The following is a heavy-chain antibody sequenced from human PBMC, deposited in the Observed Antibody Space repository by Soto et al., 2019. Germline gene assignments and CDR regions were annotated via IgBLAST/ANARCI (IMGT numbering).Heavy chain of an antibody. CDR1: GGSLSSGGYY. D-gene: IGHD6-25*01. CDR2: IYYSGRT. Sequence: QVQLQESGPGLVKPSQTLSLTCTVSGGSLSSGGYYWSWIRQPPGKGLEWIGYIYYSGRTYYNPSLKIQVTKSVDTSKNQVSLKLRSVTAAGTAVYYGARGSVAVVAAPARPYDYYGMDACGQRTTVTVSS. CDR3: ARGSVAVVAAPARPYDYYGMDA. J-gene: IGHJ6*02. V-gene: IGHV4-30-4*01.